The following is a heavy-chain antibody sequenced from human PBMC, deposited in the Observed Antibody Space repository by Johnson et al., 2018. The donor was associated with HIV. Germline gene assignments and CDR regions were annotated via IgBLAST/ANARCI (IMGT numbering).Heavy chain of an antibody. J-gene: IGHJ3*02. Sequence: QVQLVESGGGLVQPGGSLRLSCAASGFTLSSYAMHWVRQAPGKGLEWVAVISSAGSSKYYADSVQGRFTISRDNAKNSLYLQMNSLRDGDTAVYYCARTEWELLRGAFDIWGQGTMVTVSS. CDR3: ARTEWELLRGAFDI. CDR1: GFTLSSYA. D-gene: IGHD1-26*01. V-gene: IGHV3-30*03. CDR2: ISSAGSSK.